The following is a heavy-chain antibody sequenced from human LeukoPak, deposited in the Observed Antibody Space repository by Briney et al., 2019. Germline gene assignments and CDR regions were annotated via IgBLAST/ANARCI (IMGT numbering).Heavy chain of an antibody. J-gene: IGHJ4*02. CDR1: GFTFSSYS. Sequence: GGSLRLSCAASGFTFSSYSMNWVRQAPGKGLEWVSSISSSSSYIYYADSVKGRFTISRDNAKNSLYLQMNSLRVEDTAVYHCARGSGYDAPMPKLSDHWGQGTLVTVSS. V-gene: IGHV3-21*01. CDR3: ARGSGYDAPMPKLSDH. CDR2: ISSSSSYI. D-gene: IGHD5-12*01.